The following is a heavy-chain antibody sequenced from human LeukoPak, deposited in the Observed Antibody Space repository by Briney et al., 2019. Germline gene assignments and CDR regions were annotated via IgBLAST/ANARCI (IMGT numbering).Heavy chain of an antibody. D-gene: IGHD3-10*01. CDR1: GFTFSSYE. CDR3: ARGPGITMVRGVIIIGAYYYMDV. CDR2: ISSSGSTI. Sequence: GGSLRLSCAASGFTFSSYEMNWVRQAPGKGLEWVSYISSSGSTIYYADSVKGRFTISRDNAKNSLYLQMNSLRAEDTAVYYCARGPGITMVRGVIIIGAYYYMDVWGKGTTVTVSS. V-gene: IGHV3-48*03. J-gene: IGHJ6*03.